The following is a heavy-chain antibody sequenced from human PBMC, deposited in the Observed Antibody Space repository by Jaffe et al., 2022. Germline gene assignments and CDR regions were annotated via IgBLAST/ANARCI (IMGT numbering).Heavy chain of an antibody. V-gene: IGHV3-49*04. CDR2: IRSKAYGGTT. J-gene: IGHJ4*02. CDR3: TRDEGIAVAGSFDY. D-gene: IGHD6-19*01. Sequence: EVQLVESGGGLVQPGRSLRLSCTASGFTFGDYAMSWVRQAPGKGLEWVGFIRSKAYGGTTEYAASVKGRFTISRDDSKSIAYLQMNSLKTEDTAVYYCTRDEGIAVAGSFDYWGQGTLVTVSS. CDR1: GFTFGDYA.